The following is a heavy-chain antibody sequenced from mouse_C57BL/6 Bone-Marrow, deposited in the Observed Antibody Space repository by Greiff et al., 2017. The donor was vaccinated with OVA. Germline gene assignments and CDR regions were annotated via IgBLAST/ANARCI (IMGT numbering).Heavy chain of an antibody. CDR3: ARPEAIYYDYDGYAMDY. CDR1: GYAFSSSW. D-gene: IGHD2-4*01. Sequence: VQLQQSGPELVKPGASVKISCKASGYAFSSSWMNWVKQRPGKGLEWIGRIYPGDGDTNYNGQFKGKATLTADKSSSTAYMQLSSLTSEDSAVYFCARPEAIYYDYDGYAMDYWGQGTSVTVSS. CDR2: IYPGDGDT. J-gene: IGHJ4*01. V-gene: IGHV1-82*01.